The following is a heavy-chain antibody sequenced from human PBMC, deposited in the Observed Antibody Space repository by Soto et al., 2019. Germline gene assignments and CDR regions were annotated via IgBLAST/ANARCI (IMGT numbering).Heavy chain of an antibody. D-gene: IGHD4-17*01. Sequence: SATLSLTCTVHGVSINNYYWSWVRQPPGKGLEWIGYIYYSGSTNYNPSLKSRVTISVDTSKNQFSLKLSSVTAADTAVYYCARVYGDYLDYWGQGTLVTVS. CDR3: ARVYGDYLDY. J-gene: IGHJ4*02. V-gene: IGHV4-59*01. CDR1: GVSINNYY. CDR2: IYYSGST.